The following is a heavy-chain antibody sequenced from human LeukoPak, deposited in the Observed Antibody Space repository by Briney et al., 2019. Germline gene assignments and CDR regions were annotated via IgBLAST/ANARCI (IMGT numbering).Heavy chain of an antibody. CDR3: ARGTYYDSSGYETEFDY. CDR1: GFTFSSYD. Sequence: PGGSLRLSCAASGFTFSSYDMHWVRHATGKGLEWVSAIGTAGDTYYPGSVKGRFTISRENAKNSLYLQMNSLRAGDTAVYYCARGTYYDSSGYETEFDYWGQGTLVTVSS. CDR2: IGTAGDT. D-gene: IGHD3-22*01. J-gene: IGHJ4*02. V-gene: IGHV3-13*01.